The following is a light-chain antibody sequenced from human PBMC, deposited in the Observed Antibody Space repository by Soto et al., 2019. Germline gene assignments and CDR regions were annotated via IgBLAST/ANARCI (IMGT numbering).Light chain of an antibody. Sequence: EIVLTQSPATLSLSPGERATLSCRASQSVSSYLAWYQQKPGQAPRLLIYDASNRATGIPARFTGSGSGTDFNLTISTLEPEDFAVYYCQQYGTSRPITFGQGTRLEIK. CDR2: DAS. CDR1: QSVSSY. V-gene: IGKV3-11*01. J-gene: IGKJ5*01. CDR3: QQYGTSRPIT.